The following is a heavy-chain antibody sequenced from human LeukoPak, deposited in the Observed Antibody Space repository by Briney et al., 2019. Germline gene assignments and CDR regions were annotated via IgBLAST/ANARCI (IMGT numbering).Heavy chain of an antibody. CDR2: INPNSGGT. V-gene: IGHV1-2*04. J-gene: IGHJ4*02. D-gene: IGHD5-18*01. CDR1: GYTFTGYY. CDR3: ARDLGYSYGLAQGYFDY. Sequence: GASVKVSCKASGYTFTGYYMHWVRQAPGQGLEWMGWINPNSGGTNYAQKFQGWVTMTRDTSISTAYMELSRLRSDDTAVYYCARDLGYSYGLAQGYFDYWGQGTLVTVSS.